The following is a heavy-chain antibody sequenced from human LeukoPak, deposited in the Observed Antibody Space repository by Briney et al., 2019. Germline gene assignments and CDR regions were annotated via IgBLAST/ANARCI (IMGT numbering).Heavy chain of an antibody. J-gene: IGHJ4*02. CDR2: IFSGGNT. CDR1: GFTVSSNH. CDR3: ARGGYYFDY. Sequence: GGSLRLSCATSGFTVSSNHMSWVRQAPGKGLEWVSVIFSGGNTYYADSVKGRFTISRDNSKNTLDLQMNSLRAEDTAVYYCARGGYYFDYWGQGTLVTVSS. D-gene: IGHD3-22*01. V-gene: IGHV3-66*01.